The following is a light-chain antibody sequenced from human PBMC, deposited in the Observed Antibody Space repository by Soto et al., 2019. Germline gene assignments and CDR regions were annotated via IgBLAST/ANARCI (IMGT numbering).Light chain of an antibody. J-gene: IGLJ3*02. CDR3: QTSGTGTWV. Sequence: QPVLTQSPSASASLGASVKLTCTLSSGHTNYAIAWHQQQPEKGPRYLMKLNSDGSHSKGDGIPDRFSGSSSGAERYLTSSSLQSEDEADYSCQTSGTGTWVFGGGTKGTVL. CDR2: LNSDGSH. CDR1: SGHTNYA. V-gene: IGLV4-69*01.